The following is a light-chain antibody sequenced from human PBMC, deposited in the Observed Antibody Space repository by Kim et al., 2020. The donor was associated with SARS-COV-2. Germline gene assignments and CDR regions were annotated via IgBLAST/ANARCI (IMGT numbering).Light chain of an antibody. J-gene: IGKJ2*01. CDR1: QGISTS. CDR2: AAS. CDR3: LQHNSYPYT. Sequence: DIQMTQSPSAMSASVGARVTITCRASQGISTSLAWFQQKPGKAPKRLIYAASSLEGGVPSRFSGSGSGTEFTLTISSLQPDDFATYFCLQHNSYPYTFGQGTKLEI. V-gene: IGKV1-17*03.